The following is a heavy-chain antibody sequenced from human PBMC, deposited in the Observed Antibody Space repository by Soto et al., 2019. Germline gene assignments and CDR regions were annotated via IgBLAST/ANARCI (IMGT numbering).Heavy chain of an antibody. V-gene: IGHV4-34*01. D-gene: IGHD6-6*01. J-gene: IGHJ5*02. CDR1: GGSFSGYY. Sequence: SETLSLTCAVYGGSFSGYYWSWIRQPPGKGLEWIGEINHSGSTIYNPSLKSRVTISVDTSKNQFSLKLSSVTAADTAVYYCARGRVAARPRGNWFDPWGQGTLVTVSS. CDR2: INHSGST. CDR3: ARGRVAARPRGNWFDP.